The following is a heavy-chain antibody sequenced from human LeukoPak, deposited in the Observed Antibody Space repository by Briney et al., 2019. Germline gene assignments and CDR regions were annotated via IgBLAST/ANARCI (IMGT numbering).Heavy chain of an antibody. V-gene: IGHV4-31*03. J-gene: IGHJ4*02. D-gene: IGHD2-8*01. CDR1: GGSISSGAYY. CDR3: ARKVYAPYFDS. CDR2: IYYSGST. Sequence: SETLSLTCTVSGGSISSGAYYWSWIRQHPGKGLEWTGYIYYSGSTYYNPSLKSRLTISVDTSKNQFSLKLSSVTAADTAVYYCARKVYAPYFDSWGQGTLVTVSS.